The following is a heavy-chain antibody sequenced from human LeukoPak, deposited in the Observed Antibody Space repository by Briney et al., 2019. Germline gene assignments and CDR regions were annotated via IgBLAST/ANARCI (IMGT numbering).Heavy chain of an antibody. CDR3: AKGLSSSWVPGIAVAGGLDY. CDR1: GFTFNNYA. V-gene: IGHV3-23*01. CDR2: ITVGGGTT. D-gene: IGHD6-19*01. Sequence: GGSLRLSCAASGFTFNNYAMTWVRQAPGKGLEWVSAITVGGGTTYYADSVRGRFTISRDNSKNTLYLQMNSLRAEDTAVYYCAKGLSSSWVPGIAVAGGLDYWGQGTLVTVSS. J-gene: IGHJ4*02.